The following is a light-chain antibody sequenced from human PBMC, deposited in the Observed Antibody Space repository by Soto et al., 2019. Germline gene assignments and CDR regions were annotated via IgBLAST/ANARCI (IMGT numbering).Light chain of an antibody. Sequence: QSAMTQPASVSGSPGQSIAISCTGTSSDIGSYNYVSWYQQHPGKAPKLIIHEVSNRPSGISDHFSGSKSGNTASLTISGLQVDDEADYYCSSHSTYSTRIFGTGTKVTVL. CDR2: EVS. CDR3: SSHSTYSTRI. J-gene: IGLJ1*01. CDR1: SSDIGSYNY. V-gene: IGLV2-14*01.